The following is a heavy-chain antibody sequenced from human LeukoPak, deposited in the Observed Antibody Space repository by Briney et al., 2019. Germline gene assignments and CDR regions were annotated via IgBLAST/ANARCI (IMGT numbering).Heavy chain of an antibody. CDR3: AQDRVPGTSPKLDY. CDR1: GFTFSSYA. D-gene: IGHD1-7*01. CDR2: IGSSGSDT. J-gene: IGHJ4*02. V-gene: IGHV3-23*01. Sequence: GGSLRLSCEASGFTFSSYAMSWVRQAPGRGLEWVSTIGSSGSDTYYADSVKGRFIISRDNSKNTLSLQMNSLRAEDTAVYYCAQDRVPGTSPKLDYWGQGTLVPVSS.